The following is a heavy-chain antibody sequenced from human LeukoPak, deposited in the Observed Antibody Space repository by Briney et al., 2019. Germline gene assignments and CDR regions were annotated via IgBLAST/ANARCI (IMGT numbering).Heavy chain of an antibody. V-gene: IGHV3-23*01. D-gene: IGHD2-15*01. J-gene: IGHJ4*02. CDR3: AKALDIVVVVAATPGY. CDR1: GFTFSSYA. Sequence: PGGSLRLSCAASGFTFSSYAMSWVRQAPGKGLEWVSAISGSGGSTHYADSVKGRFTISRDNSKNTLYLQMNSLRAEDTAVYYCAKALDIVVVVAATPGYWGQGTLVTVSS. CDR2: ISGSGGST.